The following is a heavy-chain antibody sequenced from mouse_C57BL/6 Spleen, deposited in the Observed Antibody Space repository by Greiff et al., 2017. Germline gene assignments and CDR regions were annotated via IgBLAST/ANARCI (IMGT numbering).Heavy chain of an antibody. J-gene: IGHJ2*01. CDR1: GFTFSSYG. V-gene: IGHV5-6*02. Sequence: DVMLVESGGDLVKPGGSLKLSCAASGFTFSSYGMSWVRQTPDKRLEWVATISSGGSYTYYPDSVKGRFTISRDNAKNTLYLQMSSLKSEDTAMYYCARHYYDPYCDYWGQGTTLTVYS. CDR3: ARHYYDPYCDY. CDR2: ISSGGSYT. D-gene: IGHD2-4*01.